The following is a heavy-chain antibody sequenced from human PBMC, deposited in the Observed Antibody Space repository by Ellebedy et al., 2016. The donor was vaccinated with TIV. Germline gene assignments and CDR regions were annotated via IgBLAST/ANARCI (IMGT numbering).Heavy chain of an antibody. D-gene: IGHD3-16*01. CDR2: IRKKVYGGTT. CDR3: SRELSPPQQNFYTRGHDY. J-gene: IGHJ4*02. Sequence: GESLKISXTGSGFTFGDYAMTWFRQAPGKGLEWVGFIRKKVYGGTTEYATSVKGRFTISRDDSRNIAYLQMNSLKTEDTAVYYCSRELSPPQQNFYTRGHDYWGQGTLVTVSA. V-gene: IGHV3-49*03. CDR1: GFTFGDYA.